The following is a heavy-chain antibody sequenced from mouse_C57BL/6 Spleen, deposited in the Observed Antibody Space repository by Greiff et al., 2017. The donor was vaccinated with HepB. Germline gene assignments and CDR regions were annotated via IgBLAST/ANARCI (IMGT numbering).Heavy chain of an antibody. J-gene: IGHJ3*01. Sequence: VQRVESGAELVKPGASVKMSCKASGYTFTTYPIEWMKQNHGKSLEWIGNFHPYNDDTKYNEKFKGKATLTVEKSSSTVYLELSRLTSDDSAVYYCARKSSGYETWFAYWGQGTLVTVSA. CDR1: GYTFTTYP. CDR2: FHPYNDDT. V-gene: IGHV1-47*01. CDR3: ARKSSGYETWFAY. D-gene: IGHD3-2*02.